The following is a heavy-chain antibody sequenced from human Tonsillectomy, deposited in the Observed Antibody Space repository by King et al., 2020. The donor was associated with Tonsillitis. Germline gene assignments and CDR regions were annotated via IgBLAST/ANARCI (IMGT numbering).Heavy chain of an antibody. D-gene: IGHD5-12*01. CDR1: TFTFSTYA. J-gene: IGHJ4*02. CDR3: AKDPNFGEWLRVFEY. CDR2: ISDSGATT. Sequence: VQLVESGGGLVQPGGSLRLSCAASTFTFSTYAMSWVRQAPGKGLEWVSSISDSGATTFYADSVKGRFTISRDNAKNTLYLQMNSLRAEDTALYYCAKDPNFGEWLRVFEYWGQGTLVTVSS. V-gene: IGHV3-23*04.